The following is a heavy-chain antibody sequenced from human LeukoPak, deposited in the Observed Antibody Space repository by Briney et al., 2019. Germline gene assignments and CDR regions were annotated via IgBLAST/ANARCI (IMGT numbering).Heavy chain of an antibody. CDR1: GGSISSSSYH. D-gene: IGHD3-22*01. Sequence: SETLSLTCTVSGGSISSSSYHWGWTRQPPGKGLEWIGSIYYSGTTYSNPSLNSRVTISRDTSKNQFSLQLHSVTAADTAVYYCARRDYYDSTGYYFNWGQGTLVTVSS. CDR2: IYYSGTT. V-gene: IGHV4-39*01. CDR3: ARRDYYDSTGYYFN. J-gene: IGHJ4*02.